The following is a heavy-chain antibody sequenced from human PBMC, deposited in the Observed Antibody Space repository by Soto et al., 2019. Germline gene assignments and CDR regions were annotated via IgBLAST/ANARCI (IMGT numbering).Heavy chain of an antibody. D-gene: IGHD6-19*01. CDR1: GFTFDDYA. CDR3: AKAAAVAGTRNWFDP. J-gene: IGHJ5*02. Sequence: SLRLSCAASGFTFDDYAMHWVRQAPGKGLEWVSGISWNSGSIGYADSVKGRFTISRDNAKNSLYLQMNSLRAEDTALYYCAKAAAVAGTRNWFDPWGQGTLVTVSA. CDR2: ISWNSGSI. V-gene: IGHV3-9*01.